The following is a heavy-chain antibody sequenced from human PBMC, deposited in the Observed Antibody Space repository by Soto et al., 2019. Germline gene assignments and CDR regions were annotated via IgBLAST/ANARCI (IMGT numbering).Heavy chain of an antibody. CDR3: ARGRSGSRGYYYYYGMDV. D-gene: IGHD3-10*01. J-gene: IGHJ6*02. V-gene: IGHV4-34*01. CDR1: GGSFSGYY. Sequence: PSETLSLTCAVYGGSFSGYYWSWIRQPPGKGLEWIGEINHSGSTNYNPSPKSRVTISVDTSKNQFSLKLSSVTAADTAVYCCARGRSGSRGYYYYYGMDVWGQGTTVTVSS. CDR2: INHSGST.